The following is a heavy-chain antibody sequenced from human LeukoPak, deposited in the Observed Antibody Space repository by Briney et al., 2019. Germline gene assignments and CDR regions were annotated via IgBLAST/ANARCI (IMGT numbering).Heavy chain of an antibody. CDR3: ARARSDILTGYPDLFDY. D-gene: IGHD3-9*01. V-gene: IGHV4-59*01. Sequence: SETLPLTCTVSGGSISSYYWSWIRQPPGKGLEWIGYIYYSGSTNYSPSLKSRVTISVDTSKNQFSLKLSSVTAADTAVYYCARARSDILTGYPDLFDYWGQGTLVTVSS. CDR2: IYYSGST. J-gene: IGHJ4*02. CDR1: GGSISSYY.